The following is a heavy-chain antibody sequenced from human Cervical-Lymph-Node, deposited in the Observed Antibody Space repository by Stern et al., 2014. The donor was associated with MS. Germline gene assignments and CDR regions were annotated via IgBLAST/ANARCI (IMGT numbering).Heavy chain of an antibody. CDR2: IYSSGST. D-gene: IGHD4-17*01. CDR1: GGSINTNNYY. CDR3: ARTGDDFGDYSLSY. Sequence: QLQLQESGPGLVKPSETLSLTCTVSGGSINTNNYYWGWIRQPPGKGLEWIGNIYSSGSTFYSPSLKSRVTMSVDTSKNQFSLKRTSVTAADTAVYYCARTGDDFGDYSLSYWGQGTLVTVSS. V-gene: IGHV4-39*01. J-gene: IGHJ4*02.